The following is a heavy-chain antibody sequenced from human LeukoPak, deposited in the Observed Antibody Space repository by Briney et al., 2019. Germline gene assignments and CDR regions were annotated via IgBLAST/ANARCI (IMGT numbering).Heavy chain of an antibody. CDR2: ISYDSSNK. V-gene: IGHV3-30*18. CDR1: GLTFSSYD. Sequence: PGGSLRLSCVASGLTFSSYDMHWVRQAPGKGLEWVAVISYDSSNKHYADSVKGRFTISRDNSKNTLYLQMNSLRAEDTAVYYCAKDLMSASGWPHFDYWGQGTLVTVSS. D-gene: IGHD6-19*01. J-gene: IGHJ4*02. CDR3: AKDLMSASGWPHFDY.